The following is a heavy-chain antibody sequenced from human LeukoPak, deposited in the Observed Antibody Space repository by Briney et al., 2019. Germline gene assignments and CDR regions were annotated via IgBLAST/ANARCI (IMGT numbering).Heavy chain of an antibody. Sequence: GGSLRLSCAASGFTFSSYGMHWVRQAPGKGLEWVAFIRYDGSNKYYAHSVKGRFTISRDNSKNTLYLQMNSLRTEDTAVYYCAKDSRALSALGLASDYWGQGTLVTVSS. CDR2: IRYDGSNK. CDR1: GFTFSSYG. J-gene: IGHJ4*02. V-gene: IGHV3-30*02. CDR3: AKDSRALSALGLASDY. D-gene: IGHD6-6*01.